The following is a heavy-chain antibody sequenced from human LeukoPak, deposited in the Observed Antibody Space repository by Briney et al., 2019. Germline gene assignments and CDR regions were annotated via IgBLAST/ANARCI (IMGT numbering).Heavy chain of an antibody. J-gene: IGHJ6*03. CDR1: GDSISSSIW. V-gene: IGHV4-4*02. CDR3: ARDGGSSGNGAYYMDV. D-gene: IGHD2-15*01. Sequence: PSETLSLTCAVSGDSISSSIWWNWVRQPPGEGLEWIGEIYHTGNTNYNPSLESRVTMSVDKSNNQFSLMLTSMTAADTAVYYCARDGGSSGNGAYYMDVWGKGTTVTVSS. CDR2: IYHTGNT.